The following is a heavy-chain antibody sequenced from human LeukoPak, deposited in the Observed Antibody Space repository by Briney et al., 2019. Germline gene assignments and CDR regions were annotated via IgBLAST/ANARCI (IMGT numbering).Heavy chain of an antibody. CDR2: IYYSGST. Sequence: SETLSLTCTVSGGSISSYYWGWVRQPPGKGLEWIGSIYYSGSTYYNPSLKSRVTISVDTSKNQFSLKLSSVTAADTAVYYCARLTITFGGVIVPFDYWGQGTLVTVSS. CDR3: ARLTITFGGVIVPFDY. CDR1: GGSISSYY. V-gene: IGHV4-39*01. D-gene: IGHD3-16*02. J-gene: IGHJ4*02.